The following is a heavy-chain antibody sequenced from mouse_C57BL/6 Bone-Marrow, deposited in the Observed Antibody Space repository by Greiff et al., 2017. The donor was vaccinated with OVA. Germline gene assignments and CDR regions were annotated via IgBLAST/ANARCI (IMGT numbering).Heavy chain of an antibody. Sequence: QVQLQQPGAELVKPGASVKLSCKASGYTFTIYWMHWVKQRPGQGLEWIGMIHPNSGSTNYNEKFKSKATLTVDKSSSTAYMQLSSLTSEDSAVYYCARRGIYYDYDEGYYFDYWGQGTTLTVSS. CDR2: IHPNSGST. CDR3: ARRGIYYDYDEGYYFDY. D-gene: IGHD2-4*01. CDR1: GYTFTIYW. J-gene: IGHJ2*01. V-gene: IGHV1-64*01.